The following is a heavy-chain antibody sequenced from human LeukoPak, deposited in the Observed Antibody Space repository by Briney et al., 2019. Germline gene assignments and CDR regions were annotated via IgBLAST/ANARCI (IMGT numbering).Heavy chain of an antibody. CDR3: LRWRGHAFFES. CDR1: GFTFSTYW. Sequence: PGGSLRLSCAASGFTFSTYWMHWVRQAPGKGLVWVSRINGDGSTASYADSVKGRFTVSRDNAKNSLYLQMNTLRAEDTAVYYCLRWRGHAFFESWGQGTLVTVSS. V-gene: IGHV3-74*01. D-gene: IGHD2-21*01. J-gene: IGHJ5*01. CDR2: INGDGSTA.